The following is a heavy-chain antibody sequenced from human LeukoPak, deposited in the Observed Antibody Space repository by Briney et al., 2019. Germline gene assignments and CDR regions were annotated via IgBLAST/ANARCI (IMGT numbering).Heavy chain of an antibody. CDR1: GYTFTSYG. Sequence: GASVKVSCKASGYTFTSYGISWVRQAPGQGLEWMGWISAYNGNTNYAQKLQGRVTMTTGTSTSTAYMELRSLRFDDTAVYYCAREGPSYYYDSSGYTDYWGQGTLVTVSS. CDR3: AREGPSYYYDSSGYTDY. V-gene: IGHV1-18*01. CDR2: ISAYNGNT. D-gene: IGHD3-22*01. J-gene: IGHJ4*02.